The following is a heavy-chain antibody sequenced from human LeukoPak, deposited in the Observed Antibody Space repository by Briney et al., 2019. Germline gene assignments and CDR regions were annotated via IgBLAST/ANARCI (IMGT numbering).Heavy chain of an antibody. V-gene: IGHV3-15*01. CDR2: IKSKTDGGTA. J-gene: IGHJ4*02. D-gene: IGHD1-1*01. Sequence: PGGSLRLSCAASGLTFSNAWMSWVRQAPGKGLQWVGRIKSKTDGGTADYATPVRGRFIISSDDSKNIMYLQMDSLETDDTAVYYCNVQLTRFTGYFDYWGQGSLVTVSS. CDR3: NVQLTRFTGYFDY. CDR1: GLTFSNAW.